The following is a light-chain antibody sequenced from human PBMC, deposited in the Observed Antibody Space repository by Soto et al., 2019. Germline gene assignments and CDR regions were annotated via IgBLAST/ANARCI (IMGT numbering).Light chain of an antibody. V-gene: IGKV3-11*01. Sequence: EIVLTQSPATLSLSPGERATLSCRASQSISSYLAWYQQKPGQAPRLLIYDASNRATGIPARFSGSGPGTDFTLTISSLETEDFAVYYCQHRSNWPLTFGGGTKVEIK. CDR2: DAS. CDR1: QSISSY. J-gene: IGKJ4*01. CDR3: QHRSNWPLT.